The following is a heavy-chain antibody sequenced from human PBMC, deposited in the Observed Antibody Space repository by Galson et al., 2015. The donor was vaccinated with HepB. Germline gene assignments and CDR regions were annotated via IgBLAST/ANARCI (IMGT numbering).Heavy chain of an antibody. J-gene: IGHJ5*02. CDR3: ARDRCSSTSCPYNWFDP. CDR2: ISDDGSNK. D-gene: IGHD2-2*01. CDR1: GFTFSSYI. Sequence: SLRLSCAASGFTFSSYILQWVRQAPGKGLEWLALISDDGSNKYYADSVKGRFTISRDNSKNTLYLQMNSLRAEDTAVYYCARDRCSSTSCPYNWFDPWGQGTLVTVSS. V-gene: IGHV3-30-3*01.